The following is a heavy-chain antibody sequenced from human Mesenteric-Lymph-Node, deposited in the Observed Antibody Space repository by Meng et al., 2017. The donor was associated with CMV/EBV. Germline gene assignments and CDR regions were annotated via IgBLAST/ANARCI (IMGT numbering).Heavy chain of an antibody. CDR1: FSGYY. V-gene: IGHV4-34*01. D-gene: IGHD3-10*01. J-gene: IGHJ5*02. Sequence: FSGYYLTWISQPPGKGLEWIGEINHSGSTNYNPSLKSRVTISVDMSKNQFSLKLSSVTAADTAVYYCAGRIIMVRGVIRGGWRWFDPWGQGTLVTVSS. CDR2: INHSGST. CDR3: AGRIIMVRGVIRGGWRWFDP.